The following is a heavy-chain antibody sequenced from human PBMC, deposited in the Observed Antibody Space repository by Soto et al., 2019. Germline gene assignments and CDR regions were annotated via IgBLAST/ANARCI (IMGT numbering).Heavy chain of an antibody. J-gene: IGHJ4*02. V-gene: IGHV1-69*06. CDR3: ARDPWDSSSTLPSDY. CDR2: IIPIFGTA. D-gene: IGHD6-6*01. Sequence: GASVKVSCKASGGTFSSYAISWVRQAPGQGLEWMGGIIPIFGTANYAQKFQGRVTITVDKSTSTAYMELSSLRSEDTAVYYCARDPWDSSSTLPSDYWGQGTLVTVSS. CDR1: GGTFSSYA.